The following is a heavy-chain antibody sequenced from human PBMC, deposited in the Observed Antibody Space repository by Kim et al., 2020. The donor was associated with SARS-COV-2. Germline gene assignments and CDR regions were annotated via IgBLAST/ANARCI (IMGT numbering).Heavy chain of an antibody. J-gene: IGHJ4*02. V-gene: IGHV3-48*03. CDR1: GFTFSSYE. D-gene: IGHD3-3*01. CDR2: ISSSGSTT. Sequence: GGSLRLSCAASGFTFSSYEMNWVRQGPGKGLEWVSYISSSGSTTYYADSVKGRFTISRDNAKNSLYLQMNSRRAEDTAVYYCAGGRGVTFFGVVMQVPFDYWGQGTLVTVSS. CDR3: AGGRGVTFFGVVMQVPFDY.